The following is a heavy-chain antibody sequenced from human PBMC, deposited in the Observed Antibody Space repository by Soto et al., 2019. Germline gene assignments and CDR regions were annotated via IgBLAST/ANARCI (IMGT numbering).Heavy chain of an antibody. CDR2: INHSGST. J-gene: IGHJ6*02. CDR1: GGSFSGYY. Sequence: SETLSLTCAVYGGSFSGYYWSWIRQPPGKGLEWIGEINHSGSTNYNPSLKSRVTVSVDTSKNQFSLKLSSVTAADTAVYYCASSERRNYDFWSGYYYYGMDVWGQGTTVTVSS. V-gene: IGHV4-34*01. CDR3: ASSERRNYDFWSGYYYYGMDV. D-gene: IGHD3-3*01.